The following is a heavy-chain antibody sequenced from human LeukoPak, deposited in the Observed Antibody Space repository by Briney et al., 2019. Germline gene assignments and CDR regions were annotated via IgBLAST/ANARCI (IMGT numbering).Heavy chain of an antibody. CDR1: GFTLSSNW. V-gene: IGHV3-74*01. D-gene: IGHD1-26*01. CDR3: ARSGRGGAFDI. Sequence: GGSLRLSCAGSGFTLSSNWMHWVRQAPGKGLVWVSRIYSDGSRTNYADSVKGRFTISGDNAKNTQYLQMNSLRAEDTAVYYCARSGRGGAFDIWGQGTMVTVSS. J-gene: IGHJ3*02. CDR2: IYSDGSRT.